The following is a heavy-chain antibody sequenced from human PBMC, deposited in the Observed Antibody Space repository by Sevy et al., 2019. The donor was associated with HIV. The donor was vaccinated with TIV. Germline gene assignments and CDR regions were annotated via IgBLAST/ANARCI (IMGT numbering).Heavy chain of an antibody. J-gene: IGHJ2*01. CDR2: LYSTGAT. D-gene: IGHD6-19*01. CDR1: GGSISSSSYY. Sequence: SENLSLTCTISGGSISSSSYYWGWIRQPPGKGLEWMGSLYSTGATSYNPSLESRVTVSADTSRNRFYLKLDSGSAADTAVYYCATPLTSDWYEGTGGYFDLWGRGTLVTVSS. V-gene: IGHV4-39*01. CDR3: ATPLTSDWYEGTGGYFDL.